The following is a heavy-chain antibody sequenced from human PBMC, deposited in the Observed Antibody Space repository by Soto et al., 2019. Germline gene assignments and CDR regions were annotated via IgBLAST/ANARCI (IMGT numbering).Heavy chain of an antibody. CDR3: ARARAADEGWFAP. V-gene: IGHV3-53*01. Sequence: GGSXRLSCAASGFTVSINYMIWVRQAPGKGLEWVSVIYSGGSTYYADSVKGRFTISRDNSKNTLYLQMNSLRAEDTAVYYCARARAADEGWFAPWGKGTLVT. CDR2: IYSGGST. CDR1: GFTVSINY. D-gene: IGHD6-13*01. J-gene: IGHJ5*02.